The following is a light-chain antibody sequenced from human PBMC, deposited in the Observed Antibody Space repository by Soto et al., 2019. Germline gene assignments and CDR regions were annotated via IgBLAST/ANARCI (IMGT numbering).Light chain of an antibody. J-gene: IGKJ1*01. Sequence: GARASITCRASQGIGSYLNWYQQERGKAPKLLIYAASSLQSGVPSRFSGSGSGTDFTLTISSLQPEDFATYYCQQCYTKPRTFGQGTKVDIK. V-gene: IGKV1-39*01. CDR2: AAS. CDR1: QGIGSY. CDR3: QQCYTKPRT.